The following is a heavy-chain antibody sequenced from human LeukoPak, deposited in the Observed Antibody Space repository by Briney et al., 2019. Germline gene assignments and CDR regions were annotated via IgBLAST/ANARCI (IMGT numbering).Heavy chain of an antibody. CDR1: GFTFSSYW. D-gene: IGHD1-14*01. V-gene: IGHV3-74*01. CDR3: ARSNQADDY. CDR2: INPGGSSI. Sequence: GGSLRLSCAASGFTFSSYWMHWARQVPGKGLVWVSRINPGGSSIAYADSVKGRFTISRDNAKNMLYLQMDSLGAEDTAVYYCARSNQADDYWGQGTLVTVSS. J-gene: IGHJ4*02.